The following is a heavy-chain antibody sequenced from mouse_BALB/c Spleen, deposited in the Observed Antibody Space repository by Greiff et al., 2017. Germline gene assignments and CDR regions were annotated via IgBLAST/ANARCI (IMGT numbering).Heavy chain of an antibody. J-gene: IGHJ3*01. Sequence: VQLQQSGPELEKPGASVKISCKASGYSFTGYNMNWVKQSNGKSLEWIGYIYPYNGGTGYNQKFKSKATLTVDNSSSTAYMELRSLTSEDSAVYYCARLYYGNTGFAYWGQGTLVTVSA. D-gene: IGHD2-1*01. V-gene: IGHV1S29*02. CDR1: GYSFTGYN. CDR2: IYPYNGGT. CDR3: ARLYYGNTGFAY.